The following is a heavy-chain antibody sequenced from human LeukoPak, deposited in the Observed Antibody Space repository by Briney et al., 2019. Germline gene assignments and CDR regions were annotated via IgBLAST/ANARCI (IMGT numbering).Heavy chain of an antibody. CDR2: INPNSGGT. CDR3: AREEHRYGGNSAAFDI. D-gene: IGHD4-23*01. V-gene: IGHV1-2*02. CDR1: GYTFTGYY. Sequence: GASVKVSCKASGYTFTGYYMHWVRQAPGQGLEWMGWINPNSGGTNYAQKFQGRVTMTRDTSISTAYMELSRLRSDDTAVYYCAREEHRYGGNSAAFDIWGQGTMVTVSS. J-gene: IGHJ3*02.